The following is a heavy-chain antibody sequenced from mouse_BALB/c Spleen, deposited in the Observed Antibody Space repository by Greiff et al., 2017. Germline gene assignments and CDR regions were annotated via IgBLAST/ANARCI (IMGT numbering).Heavy chain of an antibody. J-gene: IGHJ4*01. V-gene: IGHV3-1*02. Sequence: EVQLQQSGPDLVKPSQSLSLTCTVTGYSITSGYSWHWIRQFPGNKLEWMGYIHYSGSTNYNPSLKSRISITRDTTKNQFFLQLNSVTTEDTATYYCALAYYRYYAMDYWGQGTSVTVSS. CDR3: ALAYYRYYAMDY. CDR2: IHYSGST. D-gene: IGHD2-14*01. CDR1: GYSITSGYS.